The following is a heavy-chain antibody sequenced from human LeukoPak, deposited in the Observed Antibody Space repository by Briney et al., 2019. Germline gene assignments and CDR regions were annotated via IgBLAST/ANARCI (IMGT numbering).Heavy chain of an antibody. CDR2: IYHSGNT. V-gene: IGHV4-38-2*01. D-gene: IGHD2-2*01. CDR1: GYSISSGYY. J-gene: IGHJ3*02. CDR3: ASTEYCSSTSCSNGAFDI. Sequence: SETLSLTCAVSGYSISSGYYWGWIRQPPGKGLEWIGSIYHSGNTYYNPSLKSRVTISVDTSKNQFSLKLSSVTAADTAVYYCASTEYCSSTSCSNGAFDIWGQGTMVTVSS.